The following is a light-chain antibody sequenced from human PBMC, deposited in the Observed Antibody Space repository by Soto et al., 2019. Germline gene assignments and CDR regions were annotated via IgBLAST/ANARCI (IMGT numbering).Light chain of an antibody. J-gene: IGKJ4*01. CDR3: QHRSNWPTRLT. CDR2: DGS. Sequence: ESVLTQSPATLSLSPGERATLSCRANQSISSYLAWYQQKPGQAPRLLIYDGSTRAAGVPARFSGSGSGTDFTLTISSLEPEDFAVYYCQHRSNWPTRLTFGGGTKVEF. CDR1: QSISSY. V-gene: IGKV3-11*01.